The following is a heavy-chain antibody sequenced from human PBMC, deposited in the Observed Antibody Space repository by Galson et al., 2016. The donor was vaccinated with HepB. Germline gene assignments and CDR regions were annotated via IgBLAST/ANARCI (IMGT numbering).Heavy chain of an antibody. J-gene: IGHJ4*02. CDR3: ADVGHDGGGIAVHFED. CDR2: XNESXXXR. V-gene: IGHV3-23*01. Sequence: SLRLSCAVSGIIFSRXXMSXXXQAXXKGLXXVVXXNESXXXRXXADSVXGRFTIXRDNLKNTLXLEMXSLRAEETAVYYCADVGHDGGGIAVHFEDWGPGTLXTVSS. D-gene: IGHD2-15*01. CDR1: GIIFSRXX.